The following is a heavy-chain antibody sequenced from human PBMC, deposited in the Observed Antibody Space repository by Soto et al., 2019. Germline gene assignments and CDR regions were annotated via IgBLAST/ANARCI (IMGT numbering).Heavy chain of an antibody. CDR2: ISYDGSNK. J-gene: IGHJ4*02. V-gene: IGHV3-30-3*01. CDR1: GFTFSSYA. D-gene: IGHD2-8*01. Sequence: QPGGSLRLSCAASGFTFSSYAMHWVRQAPGKGLEWVAVISYDGSNKYYADSVKGRFTISRDNSKNTLYLQMNSLRADDTAVYYCARDDGVLMVYAIGFAFWGQGTLVTVSS. CDR3: ARDDGVLMVYAIGFAF.